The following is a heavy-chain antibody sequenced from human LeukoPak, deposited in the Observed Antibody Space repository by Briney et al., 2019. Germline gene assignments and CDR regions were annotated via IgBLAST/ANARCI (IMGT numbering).Heavy chain of an antibody. CDR3: ARAVAVAVMDY. Sequence: PGGSLRLSRAAPGFSISSYWMSWVRQAPGKGLEWVANIKQDGSEKYYVDSVKGRFTISRDNAKNSLYLQMNSLRAEDTAVYYCARAVAVAVMDYWGQGTLVTVSS. CDR2: IKQDGSEK. CDR1: GFSISSYW. D-gene: IGHD6-19*01. V-gene: IGHV3-7*01. J-gene: IGHJ4*02.